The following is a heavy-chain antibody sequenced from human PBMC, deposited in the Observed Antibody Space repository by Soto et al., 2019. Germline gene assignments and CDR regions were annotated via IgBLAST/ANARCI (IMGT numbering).Heavy chain of an antibody. J-gene: IGHJ6*02. CDR3: AIKADYDSSGYFYYYGMDV. V-gene: IGHV1-69*12. CDR2: IIPIFGTA. D-gene: IGHD3-22*01. Sequence: QVQLVQSGAEVKKPGSSVKVSCKASGGTFSSYAISWVRQAPGQGLEWMGGIIPIFGTANYAQKFQGRVTITADESPSTAYMELSSLRSEDTAVYYCAIKADYDSSGYFYYYGMDVWGQGTTVTVSS. CDR1: GGTFSSYA.